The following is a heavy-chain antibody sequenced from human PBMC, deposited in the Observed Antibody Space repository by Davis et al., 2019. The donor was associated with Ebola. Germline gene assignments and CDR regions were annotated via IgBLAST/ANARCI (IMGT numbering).Heavy chain of an antibody. J-gene: IGHJ6*02. V-gene: IGHV3-30*18. D-gene: IGHD3-3*01. Sequence: GESLKISCAASGFTFSSYCMHWVRQAPGKGLECVAVISYDGNQKYYADSVKGRFTISRENSKNSIFLQLNSLRAEDTAVYYCAKQLGSGFMYDGMDVWGQGTTVTVSS. CDR2: ISYDGNQK. CDR1: GFTFSSYC. CDR3: AKQLGSGFMYDGMDV.